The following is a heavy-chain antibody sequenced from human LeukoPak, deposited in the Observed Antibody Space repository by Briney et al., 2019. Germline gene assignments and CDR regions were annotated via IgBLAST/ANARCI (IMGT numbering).Heavy chain of an antibody. D-gene: IGHD3-10*01. CDR3: ASASLWSPRDGYFDY. J-gene: IGHJ4*02. V-gene: IGHV3-74*01. Sequence: GGSLRLSCAASGFTFSSYWMHWVRQAPGKGLVWVSRINSDGSSTSYADSVKGRFTISRDNAKNTLYLQMNSLRAEDTAVYYCASASLWSPRDGYFDYWGQGTLVTVSS. CDR2: INSDGSST. CDR1: GFTFSSYW.